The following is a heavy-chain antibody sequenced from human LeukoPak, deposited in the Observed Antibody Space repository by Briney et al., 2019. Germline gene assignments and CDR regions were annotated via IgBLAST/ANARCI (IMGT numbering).Heavy chain of an antibody. V-gene: IGHV4-38-2*02. Sequence: SETLSLTCTVSGYSISSGYYWGWIRQPPGKGLEWIGSIYHSASTYYNPSLKSRVTISVDTSKNQFSLKLSSVTAADTAVYYCARAGGEDFDYWGQGTLVTVSS. CDR1: GYSISSGYY. CDR3: ARAGGEDFDY. J-gene: IGHJ4*02. CDR2: IYHSAST. D-gene: IGHD3-16*01.